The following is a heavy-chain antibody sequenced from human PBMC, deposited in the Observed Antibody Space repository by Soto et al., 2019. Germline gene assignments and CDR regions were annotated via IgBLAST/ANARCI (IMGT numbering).Heavy chain of an antibody. Sequence: EVQLVESGGGLVKPGGSLRLSCSASGFTFSDYSMNWVRQAPGKGLEWVSSISSRSTYIYYADSVKGRFPISRDNAKNSGFLQMNSRRAEDTALYYCARLATVADRGYAFDIWGQGTMVTVSS. CDR1: GFTFSDYS. V-gene: IGHV3-21*01. J-gene: IGHJ3*02. D-gene: IGHD1-1*01. CDR3: ARLATVADRGYAFDI. CDR2: ISSRSTYI.